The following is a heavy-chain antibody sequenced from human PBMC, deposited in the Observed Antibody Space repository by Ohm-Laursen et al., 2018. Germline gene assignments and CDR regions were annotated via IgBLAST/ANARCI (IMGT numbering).Heavy chain of an antibody. CDR1: GFTFSGYD. V-gene: IGHV3-13*04. CDR3: ARRVAYDRGEFDY. Sequence: SLRLSCSASGFTFSGYDMHWVRQATGKGLEWVSGIGTVGDTYYIGSVKGRFTISRDNSKNTLYLQMNSLRAEDTAVYYCARRVAYDRGEFDYWGLGTLVTVSS. D-gene: IGHD5-12*01. CDR2: IGTVGDT. J-gene: IGHJ4*02.